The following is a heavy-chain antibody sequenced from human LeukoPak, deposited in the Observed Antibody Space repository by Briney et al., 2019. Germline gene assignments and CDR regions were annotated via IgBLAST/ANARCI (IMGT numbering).Heavy chain of an antibody. D-gene: IGHD1-26*01. CDR3: AKLEVGATFDY. Sequence: GGSLRLSCAASGFTFSSYGMHWVRQAPGKGLEWVAVISYDGSNKYYADSVKGRFTISRDNSKNTLYLQMNSLRAKDTAVYYCAKLEVGATFDYWGQGTLVTVSS. CDR2: ISYDGSNK. J-gene: IGHJ4*02. V-gene: IGHV3-30*18. CDR1: GFTFSSYG.